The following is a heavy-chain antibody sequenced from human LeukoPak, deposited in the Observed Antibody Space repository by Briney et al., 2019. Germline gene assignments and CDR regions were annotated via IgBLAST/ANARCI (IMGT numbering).Heavy chain of an antibody. V-gene: IGHV3-23*01. CDR3: AKVRFDYGYYFDY. D-gene: IGHD4-17*01. J-gene: IGHJ4*02. CDR2: ISGSGGST. CDR1: GFTFSSYA. Sequence: SGGSLRLSCAASGFTFSSYAMSWVRQAPGKGLEWVSAISGSGGSTYYADSVKGRFTISRDNSKNTLYLQMNSLRAEDTAVYYCAKVRFDYGYYFDYWGQGTLVTVSS.